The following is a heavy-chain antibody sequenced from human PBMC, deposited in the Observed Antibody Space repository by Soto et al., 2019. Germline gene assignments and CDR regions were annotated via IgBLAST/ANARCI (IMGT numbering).Heavy chain of an antibody. CDR1: GFTFSSYA. J-gene: IGHJ4*02. Sequence: GGSLRLSCAASGFTFSSYAMSWVRQAPGKGLEWVSAISGSGGSTYYADSVKGRFTISRGNSKNTLYLQMNSLRAEDTALYYCSKRIRTVGSFYFDYWGQGTLVTVSS. CDR2: ISGSGGST. CDR3: SKRIRTVGSFYFDY. V-gene: IGHV3-23*01. D-gene: IGHD1-26*01.